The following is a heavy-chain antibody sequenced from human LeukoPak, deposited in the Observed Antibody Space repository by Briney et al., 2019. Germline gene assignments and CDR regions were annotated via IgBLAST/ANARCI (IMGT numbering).Heavy chain of an antibody. V-gene: IGHV1-2*02. D-gene: IGHD3-10*01. CDR2: TNPNSGGT. CDR3: ARDKTMVRGVIVWFDP. J-gene: IGHJ5*02. Sequence: GASVKVSCKASGYTFTGYYMHWVRQAPGQGLEWMGWTNPNSGGTNYAQKFQGRVTMTRDTSISTAYMELSRLRSDDTAVYYCARDKTMVRGVIVWFDPWGQGTLVTVSS. CDR1: GYTFTGYY.